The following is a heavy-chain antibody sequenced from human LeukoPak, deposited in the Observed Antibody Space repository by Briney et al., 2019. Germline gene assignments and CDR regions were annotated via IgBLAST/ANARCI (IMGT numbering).Heavy chain of an antibody. Sequence: GGSLRLSCAASGFTFSSYWMSRVRQAPGKGLEWVANIKQDGSEKYYVDSVKGRFTISRDNAKNSLYLQMNSLRAEDTALYYCAKDISSIVVVPADWGQGTLVTVSS. CDR2: IKQDGSEK. D-gene: IGHD2-2*01. J-gene: IGHJ4*02. CDR3: AKDISSIVVVPAD. V-gene: IGHV3-7*03. CDR1: GFTFSSYW.